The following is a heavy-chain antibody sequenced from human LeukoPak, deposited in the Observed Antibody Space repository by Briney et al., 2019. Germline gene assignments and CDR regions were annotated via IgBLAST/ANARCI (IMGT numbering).Heavy chain of an antibody. V-gene: IGHV4-59*01. Sequence: SETLSLTCTVSGGSISSYYWSWIRQPPGKGLEWIGYIYYSGSTNYNPSLKSRVTISVDTSKNQFSLKLSSVTAADTAVYYCASDAETYDWSGGYFDYWGQGTLVTVSS. CDR2: IYYSGST. CDR3: ASDAETYDWSGGYFDY. D-gene: IGHD3-3*01. CDR1: GGSISSYY. J-gene: IGHJ4*02.